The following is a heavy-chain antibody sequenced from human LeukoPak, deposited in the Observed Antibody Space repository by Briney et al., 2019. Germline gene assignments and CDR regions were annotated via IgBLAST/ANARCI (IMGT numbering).Heavy chain of an antibody. J-gene: IGHJ4*02. D-gene: IGHD4-17*01. CDR2: ISSSSSYI. V-gene: IGHV3-21*01. CDR1: GFTFSSYS. CDR3: AREGDYGDFDY. Sequence: GGSLRLSCAASGFTFSSYSMNWVRQAPGKGLEWVSSISSSSSYIYYADSVKGRFTISRDNAKSSLYLQMNSLRAEDAAVYYCAREGDYGDFDYWGQGTLVTVSS.